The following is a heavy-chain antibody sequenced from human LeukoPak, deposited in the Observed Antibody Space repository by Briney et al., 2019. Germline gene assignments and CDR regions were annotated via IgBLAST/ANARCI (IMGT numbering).Heavy chain of an antibody. CDR3: ARAGSTHADY. V-gene: IGHV4-38-2*02. CDR1: NYSISSGYY. J-gene: IGHJ4*02. D-gene: IGHD1-26*01. Sequence: SETLSLTCTVSNYSISSGYYWGWIRQPPGKGLEWIGSIYHSGSTYYNPSLKTRVTISVDTSRNQFSLKLSSVTAADTAMYYCARAGSTHADYWGQGTLVTVSS. CDR2: IYHSGST.